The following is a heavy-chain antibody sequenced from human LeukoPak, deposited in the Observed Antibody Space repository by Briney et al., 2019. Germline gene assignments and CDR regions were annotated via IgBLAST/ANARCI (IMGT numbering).Heavy chain of an antibody. Sequence: PSETLSLTCTVSGYSISSGYYWGWIRQPPGKGLEWIGSIYHSGSTYYNPSLKSRLTISADTSKNQFSLRLSSVTAADTAVYYCAKSNGYGLIDIWGQGTMVTVSS. J-gene: IGHJ3*02. CDR1: GYSISSGYY. V-gene: IGHV4-38-2*02. CDR2: IYHSGST. D-gene: IGHD3-22*01. CDR3: AKSNGYGLIDI.